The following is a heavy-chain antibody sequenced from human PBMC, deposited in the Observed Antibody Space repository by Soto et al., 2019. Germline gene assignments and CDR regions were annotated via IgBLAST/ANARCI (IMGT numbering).Heavy chain of an antibody. J-gene: IGHJ6*02. D-gene: IGHD3-3*01. V-gene: IGHV4-39*01. CDR2: IYYSGST. Sequence: SETLSLTCTVSGGSISSSSYYWGWIRQPPGKGLEWIGSIYYSGSTYYSPSLKSRVTISVDTSKNQFSLKLSSVTAADTAVYYCASLYYDFWSGYPGTYGMDVWGQGTTVTVSS. CDR3: ASLYYDFWSGYPGTYGMDV. CDR1: GGSISSSSYY.